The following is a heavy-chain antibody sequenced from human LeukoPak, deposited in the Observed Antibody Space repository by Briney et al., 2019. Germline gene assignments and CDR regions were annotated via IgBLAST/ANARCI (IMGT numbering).Heavy chain of an antibody. CDR3: AREVVPAAFPPGVYNWFDP. J-gene: IGHJ5*02. D-gene: IGHD2-2*01. Sequence: SETLSLTCTVSGGSISSYYWSWIRQPPGKGLEWIGYIYYSGSTNYNPSLKSRVTISVDTSKNQFSLKLSSVTAEDTAVYYCAREVVPAAFPPGVYNWFDPWGQGTLVTVSS. V-gene: IGHV4-59*01. CDR1: GGSISSYY. CDR2: IYYSGST.